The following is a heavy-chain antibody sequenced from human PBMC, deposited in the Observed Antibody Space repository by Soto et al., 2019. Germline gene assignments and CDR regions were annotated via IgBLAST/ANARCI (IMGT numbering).Heavy chain of an antibody. CDR3: ARARRPAYYYDSSGSFEN. Sequence: SETLSLTCTVSGGSISSYYWSWIRQPPGKGLEWIGYIYKGGSINYNPFLKSRVTISVDTSNNQFSLKLSSVTAADTAVYYCARARRPAYYYDSSGSFENWGQGTLVTVSS. D-gene: IGHD3-22*01. CDR2: IYKGGSI. J-gene: IGHJ4*02. CDR1: GGSISSYY. V-gene: IGHV4-4*09.